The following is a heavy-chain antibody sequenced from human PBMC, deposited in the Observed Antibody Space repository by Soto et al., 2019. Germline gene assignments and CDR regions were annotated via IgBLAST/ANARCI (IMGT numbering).Heavy chain of an antibody. CDR3: VRGDNWNDEASDY. Sequence: QVQLVESGGGVVQPGRSLRLSCAASGFMFSNHGMHWVRQAPGKGLEGVAVIWSDGNNRYYADSVKGRFTISRDNSKKSVYLQMNSLRAEDTAVYYCVRGDNWNDEASDYWGQGTLVTVCS. J-gene: IGHJ4*02. V-gene: IGHV3-33*01. D-gene: IGHD1-1*01. CDR1: GFMFSNHG. CDR2: IWSDGNNR.